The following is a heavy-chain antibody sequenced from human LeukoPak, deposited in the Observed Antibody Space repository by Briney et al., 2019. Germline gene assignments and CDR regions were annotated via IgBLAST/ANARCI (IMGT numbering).Heavy chain of an antibody. CDR3: AREDLWKFDY. V-gene: IGHV4-59*01. CDR2: IYYSGST. J-gene: IGHJ4*02. CDR1: GGSISSYY. Sequence: PSETLSLTCTVSGGSISSYYWSWIRQPPGKGLEWIGYIYYSGSTNYNPSLKSRVTISVDTSKNQFSLKLSSVTAADTAVYYCAREDLWKFDYWGQGTLVTVSS. D-gene: IGHD3-3*01.